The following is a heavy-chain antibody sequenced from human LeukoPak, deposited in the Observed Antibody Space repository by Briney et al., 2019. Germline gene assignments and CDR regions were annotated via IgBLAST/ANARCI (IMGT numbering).Heavy chain of an antibody. Sequence: PSETLSLTCTVSGGFISSYYWSWIRQPPGKGLEWIAYSYYSGSTNYNPSLKSRVTISVDTSKNQFSLKLSSVTAADTAVYYCARGYYDSSGYYYFDYWGQGTLVTVSS. D-gene: IGHD3-22*01. CDR1: GGFISSYY. CDR2: SYYSGST. V-gene: IGHV4-59*01. J-gene: IGHJ4*02. CDR3: ARGYYDSSGYYYFDY.